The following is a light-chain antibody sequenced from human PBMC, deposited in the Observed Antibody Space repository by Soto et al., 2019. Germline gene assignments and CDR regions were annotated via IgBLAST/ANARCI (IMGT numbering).Light chain of an antibody. Sequence: QSVLTQPASVSGSPGQAITISCTGTSSDVGGCNSVSWYQQHPGRAPKLLIYEVSYRPSGVSNRFSGSKSGNTASLTISGLQAEDEADYYCSSCTVSRAFEVFGGGTKLTVL. J-gene: IGLJ3*02. CDR2: EVS. V-gene: IGLV2-14*01. CDR1: SSDVGGCNS. CDR3: SSCTVSRAFEV.